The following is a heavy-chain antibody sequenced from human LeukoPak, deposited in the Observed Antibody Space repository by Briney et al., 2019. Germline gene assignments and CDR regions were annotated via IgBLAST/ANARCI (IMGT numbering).Heavy chain of an antibody. CDR2: IYYSGST. V-gene: IGHV4-39*07. Sequence: SETLSLTCTVSGDSISSSRSYWGWIRQPPGKGLEWIGSIYYSGSTYYNPSLKSRVTISVDTSKNQFSLKLSSVTAADTAVYYCARSHSSSWYSWFDPWGQGTLVTVSS. D-gene: IGHD6-13*01. CDR1: GDSISSSRSY. J-gene: IGHJ5*02. CDR3: ARSHSSSWYSWFDP.